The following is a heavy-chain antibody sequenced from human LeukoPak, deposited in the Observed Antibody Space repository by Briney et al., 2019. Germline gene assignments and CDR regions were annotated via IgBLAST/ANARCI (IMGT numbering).Heavy chain of an antibody. J-gene: IGHJ4*02. Sequence: SETLSLTCTVSGYSISSGYYWGWIRQPPGKGLEWIESMYHSGSTYYNPSLKSRVTMSVDTSKNQFSLKLSSVTAADTAVYYCARGRGQQLGNFDYWGQGTLVTVSS. V-gene: IGHV4-38-2*02. CDR1: GYSISSGYY. D-gene: IGHD6-13*01. CDR3: ARGRGQQLGNFDY. CDR2: MYHSGST.